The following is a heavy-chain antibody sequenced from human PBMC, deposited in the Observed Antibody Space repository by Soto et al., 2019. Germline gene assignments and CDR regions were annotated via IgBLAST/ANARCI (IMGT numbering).Heavy chain of an antibody. CDR1: GCSLTTSGEA. Sequence: QITLRESGPALVKPTQTLTLTCTFSGCSLTTSGEAVGWLRQPPGKALEWLALIYWNGIERYSPSLKSRLSITKDTSKNHVVLTMANMDPVDTATYYCAHGDPLDFHFWGQGTLVTVS. V-gene: IGHV2-5*01. CDR3: AHGDPLDFHF. D-gene: IGHD3-10*01. CDR2: IYWNGIE. J-gene: IGHJ4*02.